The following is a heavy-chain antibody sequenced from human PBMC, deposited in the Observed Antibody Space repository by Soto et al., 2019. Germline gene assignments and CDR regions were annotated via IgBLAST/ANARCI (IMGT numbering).Heavy chain of an antibody. CDR2: ISSSSSTI. CDR1: GFTFSSYS. Sequence: GGSLRLSCAASGFTFSSYSMNWVRQAPGKGLEWVSYISSSSSTIYYADSVKGRFTISRDNAKNSLYLQMNSLRDEDTAVYYCARDPYCISTSCYSYYYGMDVWGQGTTVTVSS. D-gene: IGHD2-2*01. CDR3: ARDPYCISTSCYSYYYGMDV. V-gene: IGHV3-48*02. J-gene: IGHJ6*02.